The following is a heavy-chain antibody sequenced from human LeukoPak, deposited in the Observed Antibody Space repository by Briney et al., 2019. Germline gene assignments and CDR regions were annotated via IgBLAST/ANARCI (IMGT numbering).Heavy chain of an antibody. Sequence: SETLSLTCAVYGGSFSGYYWSWIRQPPGKGLEWIGEINHSGSTNYNPSLKSRVTISVDTSKNHFSLKLSSVTAADTAVYYCARDGYLAVDYWGQGTLVTVSS. V-gene: IGHV4-34*01. D-gene: IGHD2-2*03. CDR3: ARDGYLAVDY. CDR2: INHSGST. J-gene: IGHJ4*02. CDR1: GGSFSGYY.